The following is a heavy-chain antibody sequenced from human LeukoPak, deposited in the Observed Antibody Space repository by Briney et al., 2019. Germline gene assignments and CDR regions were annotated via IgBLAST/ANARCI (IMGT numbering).Heavy chain of an antibody. J-gene: IGHJ5*02. CDR3: ARVGNEYSSSWYWFDP. Sequence: ASVKVSCKASGYTFTSYGISWVRQAPGQGLEWMGWISAYNGNTNYAQKLQGRDTMTTDTSTSTAYMELRSLRSDDTAVYYCARVGNEYSSSWYWFDPWGQGTLVTVSS. V-gene: IGHV1-18*01. D-gene: IGHD6-13*01. CDR2: ISAYNGNT. CDR1: GYTFTSYG.